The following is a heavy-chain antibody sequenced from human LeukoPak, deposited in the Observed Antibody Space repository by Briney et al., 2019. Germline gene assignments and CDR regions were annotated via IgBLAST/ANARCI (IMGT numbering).Heavy chain of an antibody. CDR2: IIPIFGIA. Sequence: SSVKVSCKASGGTFSSYAISWVRQAPGQGFEWMGRIIPIFGIANYAQKFQGRVTITADKSTSTAYMELSSLRSEDTAVYYCARAPPRGDGYNLYWGQGTLVTVSS. V-gene: IGHV1-69*04. D-gene: IGHD5-24*01. J-gene: IGHJ4*02. CDR1: GGTFSSYA. CDR3: ARAPPRGDGYNLY.